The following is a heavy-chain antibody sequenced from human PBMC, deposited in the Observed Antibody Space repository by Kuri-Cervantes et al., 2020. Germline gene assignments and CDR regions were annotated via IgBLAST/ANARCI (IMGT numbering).Heavy chain of an antibody. V-gene: IGHV4-31*03. J-gene: IGHJ6*02. Sequence: SETLSLTCTVSGGSISSGGYYWSWIRQHPGKGLEWIGYIYYSGSTYYNPSLKSRVTISVDTSKNQFSLKLSSVTAADTAVYYCARDSEYYDFWSGYYTSYYGMDVWGQGTTVTVS. CDR3: ARDSEYYDFWSGYYTSYYGMDV. CDR1: GGSISSGGYY. D-gene: IGHD3-3*01. CDR2: IYYSGST.